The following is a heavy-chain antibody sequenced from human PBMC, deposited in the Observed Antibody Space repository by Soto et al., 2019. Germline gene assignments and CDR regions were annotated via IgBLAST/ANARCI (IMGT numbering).Heavy chain of an antibody. Sequence: PGGSLRLSCAASGFTFSSYAMSWVRQAPGKGLEWVSAISGSGGSTYYADSVKGRFTISRDNSKNTLYLQMNSLRAEDTAVYYCAKAAASYYYGSGSFYYYMDVWGKGTTVTVSS. V-gene: IGHV3-23*01. D-gene: IGHD3-10*01. CDR2: ISGSGGST. CDR3: AKAAASYYYGSGSFYYYMDV. CDR1: GFTFSSYA. J-gene: IGHJ6*03.